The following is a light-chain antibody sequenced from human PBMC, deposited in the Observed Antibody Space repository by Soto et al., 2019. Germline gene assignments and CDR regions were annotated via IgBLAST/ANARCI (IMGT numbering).Light chain of an antibody. Sequence: QSALTQPASVSGSPGQSITISCTGSSSDIGGYDYVSWYQQHPGKAPKLMIYDVSYRPSGVSNRFSGSKSGNTASLTISGLQAEDEDDYFCSSYTTSITYVVFGGGTKLTVL. CDR3: SSYTTSITYVV. J-gene: IGLJ2*01. V-gene: IGLV2-14*01. CDR1: SSDIGGYDY. CDR2: DVS.